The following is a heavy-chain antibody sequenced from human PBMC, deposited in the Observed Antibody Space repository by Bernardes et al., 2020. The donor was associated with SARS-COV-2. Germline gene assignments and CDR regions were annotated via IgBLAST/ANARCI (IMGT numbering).Heavy chain of an antibody. V-gene: IGHV3-21*06. CDR2: ITSRYI. CDR1: GFTFSSYA. Sequence: GGSLRLSCAASGFTFSSYAMNWVRQAPGKGLEWVSSITSRYIYYADSVKGRFTISRDNAQNSLFLQMNSLRAEDTAVYYCVRDRTDYGTITWLDPWGQGTLVTVSS. D-gene: IGHD4-17*01. CDR3: VRDRTDYGTITWLDP. J-gene: IGHJ5*02.